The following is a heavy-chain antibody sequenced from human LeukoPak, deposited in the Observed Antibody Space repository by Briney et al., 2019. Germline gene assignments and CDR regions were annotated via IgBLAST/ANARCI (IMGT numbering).Heavy chain of an antibody. J-gene: IGHJ4*02. CDR2: INHSGST. CDR3: ARGLASIAAAGTGFDY. D-gene: IGHD6-13*01. Sequence: SETLSLTCAVYGGSFSGYYWSWIRQPPGKGLEWIGEINHSGSTNYNLSLKSRVTISVDTSKNQFSLKLSSVTAADTAVYYCARGLASIAAAGTGFDYWGQGTLVTVSS. V-gene: IGHV4-34*01. CDR1: GGSFSGYY.